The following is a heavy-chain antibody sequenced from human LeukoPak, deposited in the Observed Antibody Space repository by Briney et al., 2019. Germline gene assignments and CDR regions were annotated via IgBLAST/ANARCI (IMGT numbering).Heavy chain of an antibody. CDR2: ISYDGSNK. CDR3: ARAPPHYEFEYYYYMDV. J-gene: IGHJ6*03. D-gene: IGHD3-22*01. CDR1: GFTFSSYA. Sequence: GRSLRLSCAASGFTFSSYAMHWVRQAPGKGLEWVAVISYDGSNKYYADSVKGRFTISRDNSKNTLYLQMNSLRAEDTAVYYCARAPPHYEFEYYYYMDVWGKGTTVTVSS. V-gene: IGHV3-30*04.